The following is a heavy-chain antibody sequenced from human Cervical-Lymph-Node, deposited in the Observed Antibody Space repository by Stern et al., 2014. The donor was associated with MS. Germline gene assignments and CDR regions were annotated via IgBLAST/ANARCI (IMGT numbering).Heavy chain of an antibody. V-gene: IGHV1-2*04. Sequence: AHLVESGAEVKKPGASVKVSCTASGYTFTGFFLHWVRQAPGQGLEWVGWINPNTGVTKSAQKFQGWVTLTRDTSINTVYMELNRLKSDDTAVFYCARGYPFFDNWGQGTLVTVSS. J-gene: IGHJ4*02. CDR3: ARGYPFFDN. CDR2: INPNTGVT. D-gene: IGHD2-15*01. CDR1: GYTFTGFF.